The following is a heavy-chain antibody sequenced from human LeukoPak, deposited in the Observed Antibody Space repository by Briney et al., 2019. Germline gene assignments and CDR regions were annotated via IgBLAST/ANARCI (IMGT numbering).Heavy chain of an antibody. D-gene: IGHD2-15*01. CDR3: ATSARTYIGSSLDY. CDR2: ISSDASIT. V-gene: IGHV3-74*01. J-gene: IGHJ4*02. Sequence: GRSLRLSCAASGFNFRSYAMHWVRQDPGKGLVWVSRISSDASITSYADPVKGRFTISRDNAKNTLYLQMNSLSAEDTALYYCATSARTYIGSSLDYWGQGTLVTVSS. CDR1: GFNFRSYA.